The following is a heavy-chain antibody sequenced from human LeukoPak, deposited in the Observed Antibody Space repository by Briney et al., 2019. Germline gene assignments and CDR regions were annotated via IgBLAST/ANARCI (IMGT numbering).Heavy chain of an antibody. CDR1: EFSVGSNY. CDR2: ISSSGSTI. J-gene: IGHJ6*02. D-gene: IGHD3-10*02. V-gene: IGHV3-48*03. Sequence: GGSLRLSCAASEFSVGSNYMTWVRQAPGKGLEWVSYISSSGSTIYYADSVKGRFTISRDNAKNSLYLQMNSLRAEDTAVDYCAELGITRIGGVWGQGTPVTISS. CDR3: AELGITRIGGV.